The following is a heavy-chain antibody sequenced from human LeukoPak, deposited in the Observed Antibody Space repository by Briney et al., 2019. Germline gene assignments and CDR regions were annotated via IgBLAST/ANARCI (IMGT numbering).Heavy chain of an antibody. V-gene: IGHV3-23*01. Sequence: GGSLRLSCAASGFTFSSYAMSWVRQAPGKGLEWVSAICGSGGSTYYADSVKGRFTISRDNSKNTLYLQMNSLRAEDTAVCYCARDYYDSSGYYFDYWGQGTLVTVSS. CDR1: GFTFSSYA. J-gene: IGHJ4*02. CDR3: ARDYYDSSGYYFDY. D-gene: IGHD3-22*01. CDR2: ICGSGGST.